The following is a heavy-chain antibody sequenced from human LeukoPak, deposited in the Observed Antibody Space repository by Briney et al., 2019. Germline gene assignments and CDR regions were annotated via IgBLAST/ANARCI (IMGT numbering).Heavy chain of an antibody. D-gene: IGHD3-22*01. CDR1: GFTFSNFG. CDR3: AKHPLGAYYYDSSGYNRNAFDI. CDR2: IRYDGSNE. Sequence: GGSLRLSCAASGFTFSNFGMHWVRQAPGKGLEWVAFIRYDGSNEYYADSVKGRFTISRDNSKNTLYLQMNSLRAEDTAVYYCAKHPLGAYYYDSSGYNRNAFDIWGQGTMVTVS. J-gene: IGHJ3*02. V-gene: IGHV3-30*02.